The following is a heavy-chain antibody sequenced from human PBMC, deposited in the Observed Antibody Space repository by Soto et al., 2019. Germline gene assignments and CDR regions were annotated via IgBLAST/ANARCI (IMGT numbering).Heavy chain of an antibody. D-gene: IGHD1-7*01. CDR2: ISGETGNI. J-gene: IGHJ5*02. CDR3: ARDGNWHYESFDL. V-gene: IGHV1-18*04. CDR1: GYTFTSYG. Sequence: QVQLEQSTGEVKKPGASVKVSCKASGYTFTSYGFSWVRQAPGQGLEWMGWISGETGNINYAQKLQTIFPMTIDTTRNPAYIELRSVRSDDTAVYFWARDGNWHYESFDLWGQGTLFTVSS.